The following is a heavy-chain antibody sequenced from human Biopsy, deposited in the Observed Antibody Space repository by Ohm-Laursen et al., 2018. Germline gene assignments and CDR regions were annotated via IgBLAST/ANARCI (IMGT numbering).Heavy chain of an antibody. CDR3: ARDYDTSGYYYVS. Sequence: ETLSLTCSVSGGSISNNNYYWGWIRQPPGKGLEWIGSIFYRGSTHYKPSLKSRVNISVDTSKNQFSLKLNSVTAADTAVYYCARDYDTSGYYYVSWGQGTLVTVSS. CDR1: GGSISNNNYY. D-gene: IGHD3-22*01. J-gene: IGHJ5*02. V-gene: IGHV4-39*01. CDR2: IFYRGST.